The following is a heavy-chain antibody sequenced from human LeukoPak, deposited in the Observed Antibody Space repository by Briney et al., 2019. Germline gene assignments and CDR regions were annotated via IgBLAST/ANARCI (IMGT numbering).Heavy chain of an antibody. D-gene: IGHD6-13*01. CDR1: GYTFTSYY. J-gene: IGHJ5*02. CDR2: TNPSGGST. CDR3: ARVSAYSRRLYWFDP. V-gene: IGHV1-46*01. Sequence: GASVKVSCKASGYTFTSYYMHWVRQAPGQGLEWMGITNPSGGSTSYAQKFQGRVTMTRDTSTSTVYMELSSLRSEDTAVYYCARVSAYSRRLYWFDPWGQGTLVTVSS.